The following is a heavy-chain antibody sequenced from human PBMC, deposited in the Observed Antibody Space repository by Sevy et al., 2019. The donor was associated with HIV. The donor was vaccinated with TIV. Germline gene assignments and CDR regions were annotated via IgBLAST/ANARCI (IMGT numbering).Heavy chain of an antibody. Sequence: GGSLRLSCAASGLTVSSNYMSWIRQAPGKGLEWVSVIYAGGSTYYADSVKGRFTISRDNSKNTLYLQMNSLRAEDTAVYYCATHASDYDSTGYLERDAFDIWGQRTMVTVSS. CDR1: GLTVSSNY. J-gene: IGHJ3*02. V-gene: IGHV3-53*01. CDR2: IYAGGST. CDR3: ATHASDYDSTGYLERDAFDI. D-gene: IGHD3-22*01.